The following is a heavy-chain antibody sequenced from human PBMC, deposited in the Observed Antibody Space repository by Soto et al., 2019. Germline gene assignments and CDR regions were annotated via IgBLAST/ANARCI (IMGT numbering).Heavy chain of an antibody. J-gene: IGHJ4*02. CDR3: ARRGYCSGGSCYSSFLYYFDY. D-gene: IGHD2-15*01. CDR2: TTPILGIA. CDR1: EGTFSTYT. V-gene: IGHV1-69*02. Sequence: QVQLVHSGSEVKKPGSSVKVSCKASEGTFSTYTISGVHRPPGQGLGWMGGTTPILGIANYAQKFQARVTITADKSTSTAYMELSSLRSEDTAVYYCARRGYCSGGSCYSSFLYYFDYWGQGTLVTVSS.